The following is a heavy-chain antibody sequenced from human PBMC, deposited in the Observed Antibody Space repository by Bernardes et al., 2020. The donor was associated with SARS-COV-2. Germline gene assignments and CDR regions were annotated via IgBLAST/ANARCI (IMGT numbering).Heavy chain of an antibody. V-gene: IGHV3-33*01. CDR1: GFTFSNFG. J-gene: IGHJ6*03. D-gene: IGHD3-3*01. CDR3: ARDKRFSEGYMDV. Sequence: GGSLRLSCAASGFTFSNFGMHWVRQAPGKGLEWVAVIWEDATNKYHVDSVKGRFTIYRDNSKNTLYLQMNGLRGEDTAVYYCARDKRFSEGYMDVWGKGTTVTVSS. CDR2: IWEDATNK.